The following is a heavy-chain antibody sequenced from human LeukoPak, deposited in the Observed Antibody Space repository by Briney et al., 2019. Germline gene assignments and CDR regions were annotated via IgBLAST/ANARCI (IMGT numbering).Heavy chain of an antibody. CDR2: FSGGGDS. Sequence: GGSLRLSCAASGFTSGIYAVSWVRQAPGKGLEWVSAFSGGGDSYYADSVKGRFTISRDNSKKILYLQMNSLRAEDTAVYYCGREVERHFDLKYWGQGTLVTVSS. J-gene: IGHJ4*02. CDR3: GREVERHFDLKY. V-gene: IGHV3-23*01. CDR1: GFTSGIYA.